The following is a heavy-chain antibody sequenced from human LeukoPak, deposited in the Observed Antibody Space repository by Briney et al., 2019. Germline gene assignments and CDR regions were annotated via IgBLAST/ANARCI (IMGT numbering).Heavy chain of an antibody. CDR2: IIPIFGTA. Sequence: ASVKVSCKASGGTFSSYAISWVRQAPGQGLEWMGGIIPIFGTANYAQKFQGRVTITADESTSTAYMELSSLRSEDTAVYYCASYYDSSGYPPYYFDYWGQGTLVTVSS. J-gene: IGHJ4*02. CDR3: ASYYDSSGYPPYYFDY. CDR1: GGTFSSYA. V-gene: IGHV1-69*13. D-gene: IGHD3-22*01.